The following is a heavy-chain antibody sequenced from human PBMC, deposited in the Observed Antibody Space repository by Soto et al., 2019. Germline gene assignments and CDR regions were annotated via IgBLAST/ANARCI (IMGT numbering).Heavy chain of an antibody. J-gene: IGHJ4*02. CDR3: FRGGVTSRTFDY. CDR1: GYIIKNYW. CDR2: IFPDDSDT. Sequence: GESLKISCKASGYIIKNYWIGWVRQMPGQGLEWMGIIFPDDSDTRYSPSFQGHVTISVDKSISTAYVQWSSLKASDSAIYYCFRGGVTSRTFDYWGQGTLVTSPQ. V-gene: IGHV5-51*01. D-gene: IGHD3-16*01.